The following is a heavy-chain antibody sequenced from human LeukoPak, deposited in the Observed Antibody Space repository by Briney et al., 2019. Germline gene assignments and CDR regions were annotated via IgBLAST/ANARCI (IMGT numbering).Heavy chain of an antibody. V-gene: IGHV3-9*01. CDR2: ISWNSGSI. CDR1: GFTFYDYA. CDR3: AKDSEIYYDSSGYQDY. Sequence: GGSLRLSCAASGFTFYDYAMHWVRQAPGKGLEWVSGISWNSGSIGYADSVKGRFTISRDNAKNSLYLQMNSLRAEDTALYYCAKDSEIYYDSSGYQDYWGQGTLVTVSS. D-gene: IGHD3-22*01. J-gene: IGHJ4*02.